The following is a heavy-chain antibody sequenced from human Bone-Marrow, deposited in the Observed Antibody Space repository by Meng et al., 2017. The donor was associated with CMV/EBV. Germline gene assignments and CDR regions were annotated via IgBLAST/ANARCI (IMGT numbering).Heavy chain of an antibody. Sequence: SGINFSSYGMHGGRKAAGKGLEWVAVIWNDGSNKYYADSVKGGFTISRDNSKNTLYLQMNSLRAEDTAVYYCAKDRALWFGEPGAFDYWGQGTLVTVSS. CDR2: IWNDGSNK. D-gene: IGHD3-10*01. CDR3: AKDRALWFGEPGAFDY. CDR1: GINFSSYG. J-gene: IGHJ4*02. V-gene: IGHV3-33*06.